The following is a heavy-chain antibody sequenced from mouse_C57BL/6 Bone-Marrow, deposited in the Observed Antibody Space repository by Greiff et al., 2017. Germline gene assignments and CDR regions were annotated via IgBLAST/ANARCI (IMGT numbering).Heavy chain of an antibody. D-gene: IGHD1-1*01. CDR2: ISSGGSYT. V-gene: IGHV5-6*01. CDR1: GFTFSSYG. CDR3: ASRVHLSRYFDV. Sequence: EVQVVESGGGLVKPGGSLKLSCAASGFTFSSYGMSWVRQTPDKRLEWVATISSGGSYTYYPDSVKGRFTISRDNAKNTLYLQMSSLKSEDTAMYYCASRVHLSRYFDVWGTGTTVTVSS. J-gene: IGHJ1*03.